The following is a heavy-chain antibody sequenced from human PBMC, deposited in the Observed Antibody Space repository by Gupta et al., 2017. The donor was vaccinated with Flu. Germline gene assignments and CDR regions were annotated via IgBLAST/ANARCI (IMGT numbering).Heavy chain of an antibody. CDR3: AKDWRWNYNNFGMNV. CDR2: ISHDGSNY. V-gene: IGHV3-30*18. Sequence: QERVVESGGGVVQPGRSLRLSCAASGFSFSNYGMHWVRQAPGKGLGWVAVISHDGSNYYHTDSVKGRFTISRDNSKNTLYLQMNSLRTEDTAVYYCAKDWRWNYNNFGMNVWGQGTTVTVSS. D-gene: IGHD3-10*01. CDR1: GFSFSNYG. J-gene: IGHJ6*02.